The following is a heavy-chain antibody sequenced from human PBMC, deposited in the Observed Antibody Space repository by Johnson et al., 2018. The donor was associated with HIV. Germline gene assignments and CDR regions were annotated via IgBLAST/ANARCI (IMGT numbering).Heavy chain of an antibody. CDR2: IKQDGNEK. J-gene: IGHJ3*02. CDR3: ARSDITLVRGGAFDI. CDR1: GFTFSSYW. V-gene: IGHV3-7*01. D-gene: IGHD3-10*01. Sequence: VQLVESGGGVVQPGRSLRLSCAASGFTFSSYWMSWVRQAPGKGLEWVANIKQDGNEKYYLDSVKGRFTISRDNAKKSLDLQMNSLRGEDTAIYYGARSDITLVRGGAFDIWGQGTVVTVSS.